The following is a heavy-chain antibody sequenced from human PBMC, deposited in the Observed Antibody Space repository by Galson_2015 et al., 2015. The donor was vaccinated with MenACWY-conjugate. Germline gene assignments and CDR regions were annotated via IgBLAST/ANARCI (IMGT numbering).Heavy chain of an antibody. Sequence: SLRLSCAASGFTFSSYGMHWVRQAPGKGLEWVAFIWFDGGNQNYVDSVEGRFTISRDNSKKKLYLQMNSLRAEDTAVYYCARGDHSSSPEGYFLHWGQGTLVTVSS. CDR2: IWFDGGNQ. CDR1: GFTFSSYG. D-gene: IGHD3-22*01. J-gene: IGHJ1*01. CDR3: ARGDHSSSPEGYFLH. V-gene: IGHV3-30*02.